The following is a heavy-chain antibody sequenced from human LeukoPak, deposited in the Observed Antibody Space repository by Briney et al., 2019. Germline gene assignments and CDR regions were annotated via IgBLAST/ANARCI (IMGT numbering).Heavy chain of an antibody. CDR1: GGSIINYY. CDR3: ARRKVLPTAVDAFDI. Sequence: SETLSLTCTVSGGSIINYYWSWVRQPAGKGLEWIGRIFSSGSTDYNPSLKSRVTTSVDTSKNQFSLKLTSMTAADTAVYYCARRKVLPTAVDAFDIWGQGTMVTVSS. V-gene: IGHV4-4*07. J-gene: IGHJ3*02. D-gene: IGHD2-2*01. CDR2: IFSSGST.